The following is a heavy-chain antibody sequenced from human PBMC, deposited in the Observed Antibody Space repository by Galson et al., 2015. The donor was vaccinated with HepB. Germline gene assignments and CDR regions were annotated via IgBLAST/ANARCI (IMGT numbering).Heavy chain of an antibody. CDR1: GYTFTSYG. Sequence: SVKVSCKASGYTFTSYGISWVRQAPGQGLEWMGWISAYNGNTNYAQKLQGRVTMTTDTSTSTAYMELRSLRSDDTAVYYCARVDIVVVPAGGDIDYWGQGTLVTVSS. D-gene: IGHD2-2*01. J-gene: IGHJ4*02. V-gene: IGHV1-18*01. CDR2: ISAYNGNT. CDR3: ARVDIVVVPAGGDIDY.